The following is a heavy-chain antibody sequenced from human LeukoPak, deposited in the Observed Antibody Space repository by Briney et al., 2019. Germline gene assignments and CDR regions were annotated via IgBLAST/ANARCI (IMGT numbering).Heavy chain of an antibody. V-gene: IGHV1-18*01. CDR1: GGTFSSYA. CDR2: ISAYNGNT. CDR3: ARGKYYYDSSGYYEFDY. Sequence: ASVKVSCKASGGTFSSYAISWVRQAPGQGLEWMGWISAYNGNTNYAQKLQGRVTMTTDTSTSTAYMELRSLRSDDTAVYYCARGKYYYDSSGYYEFDYWGQGTLVTVSS. J-gene: IGHJ4*02. D-gene: IGHD3-22*01.